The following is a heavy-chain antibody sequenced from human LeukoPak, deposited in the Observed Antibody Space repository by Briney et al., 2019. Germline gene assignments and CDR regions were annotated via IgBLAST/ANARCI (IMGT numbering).Heavy chain of an antibody. CDR3: AMNYYDSSGYYPPRRNFDY. V-gene: IGHV1-46*01. D-gene: IGHD3-22*01. J-gene: IGHJ4*02. CDR1: GYTFTSYY. CDR2: INPSGGGT. Sequence: ASVKVSCKASGYTFTSYYMHWVRQAPGQGLEWMGIINPSGGGTSYAQKFQGRVIITRDTSTSTAYMELSSLRSEDTAVYYCAMNYYDSSGYYPPRRNFDYWGQGTLVTVSS.